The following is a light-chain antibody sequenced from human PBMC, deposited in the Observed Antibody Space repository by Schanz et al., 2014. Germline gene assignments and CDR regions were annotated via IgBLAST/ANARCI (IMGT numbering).Light chain of an antibody. Sequence: DIQMTQSPSTLSASVGDRVTITCRASQSISVWLAWYQQKPGKAPKLLIYKASSLESGVPSRFSGSGSGTEFSLTISTLQPDDFATYHCQQYNSYPLTFAVGTKVEIK. CDR1: QSISVW. CDR2: KAS. CDR3: QQYNSYPLT. V-gene: IGKV1-5*03. J-gene: IGKJ4*01.